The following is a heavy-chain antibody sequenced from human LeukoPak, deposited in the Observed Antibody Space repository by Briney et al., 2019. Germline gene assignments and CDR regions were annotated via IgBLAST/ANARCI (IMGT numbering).Heavy chain of an antibody. V-gene: IGHV4-4*07. D-gene: IGHD2-2*01. J-gene: IGHJ4*02. CDR3: ARHAVVPAAIAYYFDY. Sequence: SETLSLTCTVSGGSISSYYWSWIRQPAGKGLEWIGRIYTSGSTNYNPSLKSRVTMSVDTSKNQFSLKLSSVTAADTAVYYCARHAVVPAAIAYYFDYWGQGTLVTVSS. CDR2: IYTSGST. CDR1: GGSISSYY.